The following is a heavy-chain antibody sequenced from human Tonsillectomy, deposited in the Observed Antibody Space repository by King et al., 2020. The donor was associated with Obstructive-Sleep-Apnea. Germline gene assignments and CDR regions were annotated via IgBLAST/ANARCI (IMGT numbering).Heavy chain of an antibody. CDR3: AREGCSGGSCYYVY. Sequence: DVQLVESGGGLVKPGGSLRLSCAASGFTFSSYSMNWVRQAPGKGLEWVSSISSSSSYIYYADSVKGRFTISRDNAKNSLYLQMNSLRAEDTAVYYCAREGCSGGSCYYVYWGQGTLVTVSS. V-gene: IGHV3-21*01. D-gene: IGHD2-15*01. J-gene: IGHJ4*02. CDR2: ISSSSSYI. CDR1: GFTFSSYS.